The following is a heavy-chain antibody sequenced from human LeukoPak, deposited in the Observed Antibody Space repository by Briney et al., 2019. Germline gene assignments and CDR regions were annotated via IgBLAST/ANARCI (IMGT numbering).Heavy chain of an antibody. V-gene: IGHV3-30*04. CDR1: GFTFSSYA. J-gene: IGHJ6*04. Sequence: PGRSLRLSCAASGFTFSSYAMHWVRQAPGKGLEWVAVISYDGSNKYYADSVKGRFTISRDNSKNTLYLQMNSLRAEDTAVYYCARDAPYCSGGSCYPLHPYPYYYYGMDVWGRGTTVTVSS. CDR2: ISYDGSNK. D-gene: IGHD2-15*01. CDR3: ARDAPYCSGGSCYPLHPYPYYYYGMDV.